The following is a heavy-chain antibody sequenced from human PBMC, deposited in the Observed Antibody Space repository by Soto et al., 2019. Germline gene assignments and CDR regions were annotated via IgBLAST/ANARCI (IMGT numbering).Heavy chain of an antibody. Sequence: QVQLVESGGGVVQPGRSLRLSCAASGFTFSSYAMHWVRQAPGKGLEWVAVISYDGSNKYYADYVKGRFTISRDNSKNTLYLQMNSLRAEDTAVYYCASLFNWITRPDAFDIWGQGTMVTVSS. CDR1: GFTFSSYA. CDR2: ISYDGSNK. V-gene: IGHV3-30-3*01. D-gene: IGHD1-20*01. J-gene: IGHJ3*02. CDR3: ASLFNWITRPDAFDI.